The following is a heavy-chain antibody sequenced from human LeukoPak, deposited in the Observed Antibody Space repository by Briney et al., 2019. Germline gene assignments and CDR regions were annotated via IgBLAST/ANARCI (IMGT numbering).Heavy chain of an antibody. D-gene: IGHD3-3*01. J-gene: IGHJ1*01. Sequence: GGSLRLSCAASGFTFSDYYMSWIRQAPGKGLEWVSYISSSGSTIYYADSVKGRFTISRDNAKNSLYLQMNSLRAEDTAVYYCARAIGREWQPSTYIQHWGQGTLVTVSS. V-gene: IGHV3-11*01. CDR1: GFTFSDYY. CDR3: ARAIGREWQPSTYIQH. CDR2: ISSSGSTI.